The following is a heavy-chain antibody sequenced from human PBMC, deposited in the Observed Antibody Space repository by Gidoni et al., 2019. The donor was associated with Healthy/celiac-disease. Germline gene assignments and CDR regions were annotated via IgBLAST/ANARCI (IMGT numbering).Heavy chain of an antibody. V-gene: IGHV4-34*01. CDR3: ARSYDYVWGSYRYTYYFDY. Sequence: QVQLQQWGAGLLKPSETLSLTCAVYGGSFSGYYWSWIRQPPGKGLEWIGEINHSGSTNYNPSLKSRVTISVDTSKNQFSLKLSSVTAADTAVYYCARSYDYVWGSYRYTYYFDYWGQGTLVTVSS. CDR2: INHSGST. J-gene: IGHJ4*02. CDR1: GGSFSGYY. D-gene: IGHD3-16*02.